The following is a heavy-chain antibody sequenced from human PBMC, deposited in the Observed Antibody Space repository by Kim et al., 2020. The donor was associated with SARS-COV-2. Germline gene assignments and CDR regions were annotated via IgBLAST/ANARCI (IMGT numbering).Heavy chain of an antibody. CDR2: IYYSGST. CDR1: GGSISSYY. CDR3: AMPITGAFDI. J-gene: IGHJ3*02. V-gene: IGHV4-59*13. D-gene: IGHD3-3*01. Sequence: SETLSLTCTVSGGSISSYYWSWIRQPPGKGLEWIGYIYYSGSTNYNPSLKSRVTISVDTSKNQFSLKLSSVTAADTAVYYCAMPITGAFDIWGQGTMVTVSP.